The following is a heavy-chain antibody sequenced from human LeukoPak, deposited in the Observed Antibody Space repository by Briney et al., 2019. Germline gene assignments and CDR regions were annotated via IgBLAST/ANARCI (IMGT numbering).Heavy chain of an antibody. CDR3: TSRGFRLPLDAFDV. V-gene: IGHV4-39*01. Sequence: SETLSLTCTVSGGPITRSAYYWVWVRQSPGRGLEWLGSIYSNGDTYYNPSFESRVTIAIETSKNQFSLKMTPVTAADTAAYYCTSRGFRLPLDAFDVWGQGARVAVSS. D-gene: IGHD5-24*01. J-gene: IGHJ3*01. CDR2: IYSNGDT. CDR1: GGPITRSAYY.